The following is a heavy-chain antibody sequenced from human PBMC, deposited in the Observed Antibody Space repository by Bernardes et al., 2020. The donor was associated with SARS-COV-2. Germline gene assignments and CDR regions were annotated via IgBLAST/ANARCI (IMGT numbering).Heavy chain of an antibody. CDR3: ARSMTKVVTEYY. J-gene: IGHJ4*02. CDR1: GYTFSSDG. CDR2: IFASNGNT. Sequence: ASVKVSCKASGYTFSSDGISWLRPAPGQGLEWMCWIFASNGNTKYAEKFQGRVTMTTDTSTSTAYMELRNLRSDDTAAYYCARSMTKVVTEYYWGQGTLVTVS. V-gene: IGHV1-18*01. D-gene: IGHD2-21*02.